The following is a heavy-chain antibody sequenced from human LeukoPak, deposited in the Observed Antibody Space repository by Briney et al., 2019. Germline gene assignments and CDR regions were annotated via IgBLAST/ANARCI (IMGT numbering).Heavy chain of an antibody. Sequence: ASVKVSCKVSGYTFTDYYMHWVQQAPGKGLEWMGLVDPEDGETIYAEKFQGRVTITADTSTDTAYMELSSLRSEDTAVYYCATWSPGYGVSLECDYWGQGTLVTVSS. D-gene: IGHD3-3*01. J-gene: IGHJ4*02. CDR2: VDPEDGET. CDR1: GYTFTDYY. CDR3: ATWSPGYGVSLECDY. V-gene: IGHV1-69-2*01.